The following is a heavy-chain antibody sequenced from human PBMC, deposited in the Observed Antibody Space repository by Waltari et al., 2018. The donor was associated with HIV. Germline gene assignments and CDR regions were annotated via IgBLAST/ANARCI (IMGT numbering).Heavy chain of an antibody. D-gene: IGHD2-15*01. J-gene: IGHJ6*02. V-gene: IGHV1-69*01. Sequence: QVQLVQSGAEVKKPGSSVKVSCKASGGTFSSYAISWVRQAPGQGLEWMGGIIPIFGTANYAQKFQGRVTITADESTSTAYMELSSLRSEDTAVYYCARVASPLNIVVVVAATTDYYYYGMDVWGQGTTVTVSS. CDR1: GGTFSSYA. CDR3: ARVASPLNIVVVVAATTDYYYYGMDV. CDR2: IIPIFGTA.